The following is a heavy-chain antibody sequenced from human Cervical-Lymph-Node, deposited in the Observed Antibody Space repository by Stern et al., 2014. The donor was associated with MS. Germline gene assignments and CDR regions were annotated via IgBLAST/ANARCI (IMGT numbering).Heavy chain of an antibody. J-gene: IGHJ4*02. D-gene: IGHD5-24*01. Sequence: QLQLQESGPGLVKPSQTLSLTCAVTCGSISSAEYYWSWIRQSPGKGLEWIGSIHNSGTTSYNPSLKSRVTISVDTSKNQFSLKLRSVTAADTAVYYCSRDADGYSLVFGYWGRGTLVTVSS. CDR3: SRDADGYSLVFGY. V-gene: IGHV4-30-4*01. CDR1: CGSISSAEYY. CDR2: IHNSGTT.